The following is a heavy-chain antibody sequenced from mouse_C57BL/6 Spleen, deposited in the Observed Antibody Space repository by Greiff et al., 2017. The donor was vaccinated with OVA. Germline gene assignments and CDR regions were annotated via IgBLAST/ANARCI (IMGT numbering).Heavy chain of an antibody. CDR2: ISSGSSTI. J-gene: IGHJ4*01. Sequence: EVQRVESGGGLVKPGGSLKLSCAASGFTFSDYGMHWVRQAPEKGLEWVAYISSGSSTIYYADTVKGRFTISRDNAKNTLFLQMTSLRSEDTAMYYCARGIYYYGSDAMDYWGQGTSVTVSS. CDR3: ARGIYYYGSDAMDY. D-gene: IGHD1-1*01. V-gene: IGHV5-17*01. CDR1: GFTFSDYG.